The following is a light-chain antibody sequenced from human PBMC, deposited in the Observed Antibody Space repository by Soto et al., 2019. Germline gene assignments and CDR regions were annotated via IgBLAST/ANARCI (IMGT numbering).Light chain of an antibody. V-gene: IGKV1-9*01. CDR2: AAS. CDR1: QGISSY. CDR3: QQLNSYPWT. Sequence: IQLTQSPSSLSASVGDRVTITCRASQGISSYLAWYQQKPGKAPKLLIYAASTLQSGVPSRFSGSGSGTDFTLTISSLQPEEFATYYCQQLNSYPWTFGQGTKVEIK. J-gene: IGKJ1*01.